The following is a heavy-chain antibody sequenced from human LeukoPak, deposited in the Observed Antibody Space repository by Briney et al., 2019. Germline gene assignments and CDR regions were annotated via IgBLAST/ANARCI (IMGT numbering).Heavy chain of an antibody. CDR1: GGSISSSSDY. J-gene: IGHJ4*02. V-gene: IGHV4-61*02. Sequence: SETLSLTCTVSGGSISSSSDYWSWIRQPAGKGLEWIGRIYTSGGTNYNPSLKSRVTISVDTSKNQFSLKLSSVTAADTAVYYCARDHYYDSSGYYVGLGFDYWGQGTLVTVSS. CDR3: ARDHYYDSSGYYVGLGFDY. CDR2: IYTSGGT. D-gene: IGHD3-22*01.